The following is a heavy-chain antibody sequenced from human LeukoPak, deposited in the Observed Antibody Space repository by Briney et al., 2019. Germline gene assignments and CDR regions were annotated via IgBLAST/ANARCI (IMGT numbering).Heavy chain of an antibody. CDR2: ISGSGST. J-gene: IGHJ4*02. D-gene: IGHD3-22*01. Sequence: PGGSLRLSCAASGFTFSGYAMNWVRQAPGKGLEWVSAISGSGSTYYADSVKGRFTISRDNSKNTLYLQMNSLRAEDTAMYYCARGDDSGYYDYFDYWGQGALVTVSS. CDR3: ARGDDSGYYDYFDY. V-gene: IGHV3-23*01. CDR1: GFTFSGYA.